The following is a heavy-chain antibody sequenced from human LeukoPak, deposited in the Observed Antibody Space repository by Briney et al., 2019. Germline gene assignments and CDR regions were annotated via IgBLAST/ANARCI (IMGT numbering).Heavy chain of an antibody. CDR2: IYNSGST. Sequence: SETLSLTCTVSGGSISSHYWSWIRQSPGKGLEWIGYIYNSGSTYYNPSLKSRVTISVDTSKNQFSLKLSSVTAADTAVYYCARNGYSSGWYRYWGQGTLVTVSS. J-gene: IGHJ4*02. V-gene: IGHV4-4*08. CDR1: GGSISSHY. CDR3: ARNGYSSGWYRY. D-gene: IGHD6-19*01.